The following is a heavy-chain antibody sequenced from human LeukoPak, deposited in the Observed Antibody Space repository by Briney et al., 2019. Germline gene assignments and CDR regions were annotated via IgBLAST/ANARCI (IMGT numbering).Heavy chain of an antibody. CDR3: ANYYDSGPQGDY. J-gene: IGHJ4*02. V-gene: IGHV3-7*01. D-gene: IGHD3-10*01. CDR2: IKQDGSEK. Sequence: AGGSLRLSCAASGFTFSSYWMSWVCQAPGKGLEWVANIKQDGSEKYYVDSVKGRFTISRDNAKNSLYLQMNSLRAEDTAVYYCANYYDSGPQGDYWGQGILVIVSS. CDR1: GFTFSSYW.